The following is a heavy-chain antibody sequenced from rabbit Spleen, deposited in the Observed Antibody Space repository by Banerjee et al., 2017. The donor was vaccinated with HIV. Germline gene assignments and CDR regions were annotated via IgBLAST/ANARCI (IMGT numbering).Heavy chain of an antibody. CDR1: GVSFSLSSY. CDR2: IYAGSSGST. D-gene: IGHD4-1*01. V-gene: IGHV1S45*01. Sequence: QEQLEESGGDLVKPGASLTLTCTASGVSFSLSSYMCWVRQAPGKGLEWIACIYAGSSGSTYSATWAKGRFTVSKTSSTTVTLQMTSLTGADTATYFCARDLAGVIGWNFGWWGPGTLVTVS. J-gene: IGHJ4*01. CDR3: ARDLAGVIGWNFGW.